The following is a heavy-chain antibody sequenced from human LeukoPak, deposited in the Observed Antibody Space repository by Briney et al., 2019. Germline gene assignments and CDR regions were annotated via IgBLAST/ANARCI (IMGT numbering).Heavy chain of an antibody. V-gene: IGHV1-3*01. J-gene: IGHJ4*02. CDR3: ARDTTYSYGTAGDY. D-gene: IGHD5-18*01. Sequence: ASVKVSCKASGYTFTSYAMHWVRQAPGQRLEWMGWINAGNGNTKYSQKFQGRVTITRDTSASTAYMELSSLRSEDTAVYYCARDTTYSYGTAGDYWGQGTLVTVSS. CDR1: GYTFTSYA. CDR2: INAGNGNT.